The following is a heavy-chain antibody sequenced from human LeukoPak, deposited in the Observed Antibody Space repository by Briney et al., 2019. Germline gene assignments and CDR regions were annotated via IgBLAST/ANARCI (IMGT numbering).Heavy chain of an antibody. CDR3: ARDFGSGVLDP. J-gene: IGHJ5*02. Sequence: SVKVSCKASGDSFGTYGITWVRQAPGEGLEWMGGFNPIFGSAQYAQKFQGRVTITMDVSARTVYMELSSLRSEDTTIYYCARDFGSGVLDPWGQGTLVTVSS. CDR1: GDSFGTYG. CDR2: FNPIFGSA. V-gene: IGHV1-69*05. D-gene: IGHD3-10*01.